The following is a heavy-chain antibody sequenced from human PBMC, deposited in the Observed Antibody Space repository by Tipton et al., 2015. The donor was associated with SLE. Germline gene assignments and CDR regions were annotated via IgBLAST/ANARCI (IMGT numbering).Heavy chain of an antibody. CDR1: GGSFSGYY. CDR3: AREKDYIGTGSYMDS. J-gene: IGHJ4*02. CDR2: ISYRGAT. V-gene: IGHV4-59*01. D-gene: IGHD3-10*01. Sequence: QVQLVQSGSEVKPSETLSLTCVVHGGSFSGYYWSWIRQSPGKGLEWIGYISYRGATNYNPSLKSRVTMSLDTSRSQFSLKVTSVTAADTAVYFCAREKDYIGTGSYMDSWGQGALVTVSS.